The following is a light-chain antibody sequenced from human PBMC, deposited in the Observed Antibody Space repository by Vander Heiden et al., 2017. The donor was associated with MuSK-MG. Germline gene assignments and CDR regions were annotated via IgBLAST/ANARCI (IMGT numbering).Light chain of an antibody. V-gene: IGKV1-6*01. CDR3: RQYDNYPWT. J-gene: IGKJ1*01. Sequence: AIQMTQSPSSLSASVGDRVTITCRASQGIRNDLGWYQQKPGKAPKLLIYAASSLQSGVPSRFSGSGSGTDFTLTISSRHPEDFATYYCRQYDNYPWTFGQGTKVEIK. CDR1: QGIRND. CDR2: AAS.